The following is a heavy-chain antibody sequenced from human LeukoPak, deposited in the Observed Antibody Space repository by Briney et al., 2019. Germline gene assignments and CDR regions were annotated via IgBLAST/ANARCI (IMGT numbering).Heavy chain of an antibody. D-gene: IGHD2/OR15-2a*01. CDR2: ISGYNGNT. CDR1: GYSFPSYD. CDR3: ARVLPPTYIEIVQTAPYYFDF. Sequence: VASVKVSCKASGYSFPSYDITWVRQAPGQGLEWMGRISGYNGNTKYAQKFQGRVTMTTDTSTSTAYMDLRGLRSDDTAVYYCARVLPPTYIEIVQTAPYYFDFWGQGTLVTVSS. J-gene: IGHJ4*02. V-gene: IGHV1-18*01.